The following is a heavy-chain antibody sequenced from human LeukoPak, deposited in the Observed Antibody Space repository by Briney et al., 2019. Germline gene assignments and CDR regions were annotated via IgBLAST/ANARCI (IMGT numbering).Heavy chain of an antibody. CDR2: ISGSGRST. Sequence: GGSLRLSCAVSGFTFSSGAMSWVRQAPGKGLEWVSAISGSGRSTYYADSVKGRFTISRDNSKNTLYLQMNSLRAEDTALYYCANRGTTVTTPTGGYWGQGTLVTVSS. CDR1: GFTFSSGA. CDR3: ANRGTTVTTPTGGY. J-gene: IGHJ4*02. D-gene: IGHD4-17*01. V-gene: IGHV3-23*01.